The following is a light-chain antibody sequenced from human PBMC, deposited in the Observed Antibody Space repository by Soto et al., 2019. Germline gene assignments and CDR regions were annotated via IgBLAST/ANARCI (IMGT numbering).Light chain of an antibody. CDR1: SSDVGGYNY. CDR2: AVT. Sequence: QSALTQPASVSGSPGQSITISFTGTSSDVGGYNYVSWYQQHPGKAPKLMIYAVTDRPSGVSIRFSGSKSGNTASLTISGLQAEDEADYYCSSYTSSSTLFGTGTKLTVL. J-gene: IGLJ1*01. V-gene: IGLV2-14*01. CDR3: SSYTSSSTL.